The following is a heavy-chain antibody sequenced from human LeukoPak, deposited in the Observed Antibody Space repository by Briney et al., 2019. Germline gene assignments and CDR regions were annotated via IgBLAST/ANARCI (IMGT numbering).Heavy chain of an antibody. CDR2: IYYSGST. V-gene: IGHV4-38-2*01. CDR3: ARHRGYSYGFTYYFDY. J-gene: IGHJ4*02. CDR1: GYSISSGYY. D-gene: IGHD5-18*01. Sequence: PSETLSLTCAVSGYSISSGYYWGWIRQPPGKGLEWIGSIYYSGSTYYNPSLKSRVTISVDTSKNQFSLKLSSVTAADTAVYYCARHRGYSYGFTYYFDYWGQGTLVTVSS.